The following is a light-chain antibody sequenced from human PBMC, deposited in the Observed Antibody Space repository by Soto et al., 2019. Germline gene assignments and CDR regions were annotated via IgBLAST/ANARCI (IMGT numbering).Light chain of an antibody. J-gene: IGKJ2*03. V-gene: IGKV3-20*01. CDR2: GAS. CDR1: QSVSRNH. Sequence: EIVLTQSPGTLSLSPGERATLSCRASQSVSRNHLAWYQQKPGQAPRLLIYGASSRATGIADRFSGSGSGTDFTLTISRLEPEDLAVYYCQQYGNSPPFSFGQGTKLEFK. CDR3: QQYGNSPPFS.